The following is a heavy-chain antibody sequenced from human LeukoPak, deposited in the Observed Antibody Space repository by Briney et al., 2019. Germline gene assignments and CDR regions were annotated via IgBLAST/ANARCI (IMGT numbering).Heavy chain of an antibody. J-gene: IGHJ4*02. CDR3: ARDQYSYSTRWYYFDY. CDR2: IWYDGSNK. V-gene: IGHV3-33*08. D-gene: IGHD6-13*01. CDR1: GFTFSSYG. Sequence: SGGSLRLSCAASGFTFSSYGMHWVRQAPGKGLEWVAVIWYDGSNKYYADSVKGRFTISRDNSKNTLYLQMNSLRAEDTAVYYCARDQYSYSTRWYYFDYWSQGTLVTVSS.